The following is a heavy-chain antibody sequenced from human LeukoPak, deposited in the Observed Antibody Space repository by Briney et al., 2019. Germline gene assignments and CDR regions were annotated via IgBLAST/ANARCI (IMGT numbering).Heavy chain of an antibody. V-gene: IGHV3-23*01. D-gene: IGHD2-15*01. CDR3: ARSPFYSGFDY. CDR2: ISGSGGTI. Sequence: GGSLRLSCAASGFTFRSYAMTWVRQAPGKGLEWVSAISGSGGTIYYADSVKGRFTISRDNSKNTLYLQMNSLRAEDTAVYYCARSPFYSGFDYWGQGTLVTVSS. J-gene: IGHJ4*02. CDR1: GFTFRSYA.